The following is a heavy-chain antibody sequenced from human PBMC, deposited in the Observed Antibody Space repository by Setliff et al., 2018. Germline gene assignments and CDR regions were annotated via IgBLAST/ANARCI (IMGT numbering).Heavy chain of an antibody. V-gene: IGHV4-39*01. CDR1: GGSISSGNYY. Sequence: SETLSLTCRVSGGSISSGNYYWGLIRQPPGKGLEWVATIYYSGSTYSNPSLKSRLIISVDAPDNQFSVKLSSVTAADTAIYYCARGLNSESWTFRYWSQGILVTVSS. J-gene: IGHJ4*02. CDR3: ARGLNSESWTFRY. D-gene: IGHD1-26*01. CDR2: IYYSGST.